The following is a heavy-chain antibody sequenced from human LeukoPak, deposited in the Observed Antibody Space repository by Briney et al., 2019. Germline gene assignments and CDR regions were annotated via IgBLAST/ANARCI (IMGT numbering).Heavy chain of an antibody. CDR1: GFTVSSSY. CDR3: VRDYFTTISGYHEYYLDL. V-gene: IGHV3-53*01. CDR2: ISSAGTT. J-gene: IGHJ4*01. D-gene: IGHD3-22*01. Sequence: GGSLRLSCAASGFTVSSSYMSWVRQAPGKGLEWVSIISSAGTTYYADSVQGRFTISRDASNNTLFLQMNSLRAEDTAVYYCVRDYFTTISGYHEYYLDLWGHGTLVTVSS.